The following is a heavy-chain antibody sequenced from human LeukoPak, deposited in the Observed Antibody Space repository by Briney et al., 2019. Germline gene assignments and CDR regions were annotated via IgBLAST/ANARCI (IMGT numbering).Heavy chain of an antibody. Sequence: ASVKVSRKASGYTFTSYYMHWVRQAPGQGLEWMGIFNPSGGSTSYAQKFQGRVTMTRDTSTSTVYMELSSLRSEDTAVYYCARDVAEDIAVAGNNWFDPWGQGTLVTVSS. D-gene: IGHD6-19*01. V-gene: IGHV1-46*01. CDR2: FNPSGGST. CDR1: GYTFTSYY. J-gene: IGHJ5*02. CDR3: ARDVAEDIAVAGNNWFDP.